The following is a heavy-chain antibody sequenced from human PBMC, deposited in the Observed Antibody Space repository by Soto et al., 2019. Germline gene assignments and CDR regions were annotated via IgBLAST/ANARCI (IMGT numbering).Heavy chain of an antibody. CDR2: ISYDGSNK. J-gene: IGHJ4*02. D-gene: IGHD5-12*01. CDR3: AKDLEMATQPPGY. V-gene: IGHV3-30*18. CDR1: GFTFSSYG. Sequence: PGGSLRLSCAASGFTFSSYGMHWVRQAPGKGLEWVAVISYDGSNKYYADSVKGRFTISRDNSKNTLYLQMNSLRAEDTAVYYCAKDLEMATQPPGYWGQGTLVTVSS.